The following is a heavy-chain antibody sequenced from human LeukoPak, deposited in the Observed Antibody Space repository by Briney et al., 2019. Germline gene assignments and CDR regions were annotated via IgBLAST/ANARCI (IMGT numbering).Heavy chain of an antibody. J-gene: IGHJ3*02. CDR2: ISWNSGSI. CDR1: GFTFDDYA. Sequence: PGGSLRLSCAASGFTFDDYAMHWVWQAPGKGLEWVSGISWNSGSIGYADSVKGRFTISRDNAKNSLYLQMNSLRAEDTALYYCAKGIDSSGYDAFDIWGQGTMVTVSS. CDR3: AKGIDSSGYDAFDI. D-gene: IGHD3-22*01. V-gene: IGHV3-9*01.